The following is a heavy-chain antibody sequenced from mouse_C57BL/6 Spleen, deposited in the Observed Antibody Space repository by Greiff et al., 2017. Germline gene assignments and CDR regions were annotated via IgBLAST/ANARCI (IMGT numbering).Heavy chain of an antibody. V-gene: IGHV1-18*01. CDR2: INPNNGGT. CDR3: ARRRDSNYFDY. J-gene: IGHJ2*01. Sequence: EVQGVESGPELVKPGASVKIPCKASGYTFTDYNMDWVKQSHGQSLEWIGDINPNNGGTIYNQKFKGKATLTVDKSSSTAYMELRSLTSEDTAVYYCARRRDSNYFDYWGHGTTLTVAS. D-gene: IGHD2-5*01. CDR1: GYTFTDYN.